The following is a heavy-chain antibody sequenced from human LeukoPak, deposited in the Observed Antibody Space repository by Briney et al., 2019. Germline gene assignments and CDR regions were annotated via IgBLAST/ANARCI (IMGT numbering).Heavy chain of an antibody. CDR1: GFTFSSYA. CDR2: ISGSGGST. J-gene: IGHJ4*02. V-gene: IGHV3-23*01. Sequence: PGGSLRLSCAASGFTFSSYAITWVRQAQGKGLEWVSGISGSGGSTYYANSVKGRFTISRDNSKNTLSLQMNSLRAEDTAVYYCAKGYGGTPIPFDYWGQGTLVTVSS. CDR3: AKGYGGTPIPFDY. D-gene: IGHD4-23*01.